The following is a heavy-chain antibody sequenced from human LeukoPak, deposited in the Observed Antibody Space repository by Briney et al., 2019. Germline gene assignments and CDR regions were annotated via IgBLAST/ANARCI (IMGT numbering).Heavy chain of an antibody. V-gene: IGHV3-23*01. D-gene: IGHD2-8*02. CDR1: GFTFSSYS. CDR2: ISGSGGNT. J-gene: IGHJ5*02. CDR3: ALLVFRVT. Sequence: GGSLRLSCAASGFTFSSYSMSWVRQAPGKGLEWVSAISGSGGNTYYTDSVKGRFTISRDNSKNTLYLQMNSLRAEDTAVYYCALLVFRVTWGQGALVTVSS.